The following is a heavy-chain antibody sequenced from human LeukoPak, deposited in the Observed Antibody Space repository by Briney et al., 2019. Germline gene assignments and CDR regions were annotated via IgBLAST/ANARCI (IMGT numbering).Heavy chain of an antibody. CDR1: GGSFSGYY. J-gene: IGHJ4*02. CDR2: INHSGST. V-gene: IGHV4-34*01. D-gene: IGHD5-18*01. Sequence: SETLSLTCAVYGGSFSGYYWSWIRQPPGKGREWIGEINHSGSTNYNPSLKSRVTISVDTSKNQFSLKLSSVTAADTAVYYCARSSYGLFDYWGQGTLVTASS. CDR3: ARSSYGLFDY.